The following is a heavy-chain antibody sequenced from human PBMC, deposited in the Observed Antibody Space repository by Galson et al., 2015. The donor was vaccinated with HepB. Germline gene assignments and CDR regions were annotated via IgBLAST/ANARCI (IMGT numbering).Heavy chain of an antibody. V-gene: IGHV3-30-3*01. CDR3: ARDGGLRAGAGGTFYYGMDV. CDR2: MSYDGNNK. Sequence: SLRLSCAASGFTFGTHAMHWVRQAPGKGLEWVTTMSYDGNNKYYRDSVEGRFTISRDYSKNTLDLQMNSLRLEDTAVYYCARDGGLRAGAGGTFYYGMDVWGQGTTVTVSS. J-gene: IGHJ6*02. D-gene: IGHD3-16*01. CDR1: GFTFGTHA.